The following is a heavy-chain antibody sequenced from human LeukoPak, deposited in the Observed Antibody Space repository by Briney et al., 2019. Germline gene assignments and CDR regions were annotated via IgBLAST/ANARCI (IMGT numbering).Heavy chain of an antibody. Sequence: GGSLRLSCAASGFTFSSYGMHWVRQAPGKGLEGVAVIWYDGSNKYYADSVKGRFTISRDNSKNTLYLQMNSLRAEDTAVYYCARDQEGYDFWSGYCFDYWGQGTLVTVSS. D-gene: IGHD3-3*01. CDR3: ARDQEGYDFWSGYCFDY. J-gene: IGHJ4*02. V-gene: IGHV3-33*01. CDR2: IWYDGSNK. CDR1: GFTFSSYG.